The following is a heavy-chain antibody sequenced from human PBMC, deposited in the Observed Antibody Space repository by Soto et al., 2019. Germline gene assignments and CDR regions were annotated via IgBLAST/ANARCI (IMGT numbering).Heavy chain of an antibody. V-gene: IGHV1-24*01. D-gene: IGHD3-22*01. CDR2: FDPEDGET. CDR1: RYTLPELS. J-gene: IGHJ3*02. Sequence: ASGKVSCKVSRYTLPELSMDWGRQAPGKRLELMGGFDPEDGETIYAQKFQGRVTMTEDTSTDTAYMELSSLRSEDTAVYYCATGRITMIVVGYLAFDIWGQGTMVTVSS. CDR3: ATGRITMIVVGYLAFDI.